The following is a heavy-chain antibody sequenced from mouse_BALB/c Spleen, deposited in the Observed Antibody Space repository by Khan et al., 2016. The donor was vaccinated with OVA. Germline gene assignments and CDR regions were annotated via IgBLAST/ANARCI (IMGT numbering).Heavy chain of an antibody. Sequence: QVQLQQSGAELARPGASVKMSCKASGYTFTSYTMHWVRQRPGQALEWIGYINPSNNYTNYNQNFKDKAALIVDKSSSTAYMQLSSLTSEDSAVYYCVREGAYYRSDGWFAYWGQGTLVTVSA. D-gene: IGHD2-14*01. CDR1: GYTFTSYT. CDR3: VREGAYYRSDGWFAY. J-gene: IGHJ3*01. CDR2: INPSNNYT. V-gene: IGHV1-4*01.